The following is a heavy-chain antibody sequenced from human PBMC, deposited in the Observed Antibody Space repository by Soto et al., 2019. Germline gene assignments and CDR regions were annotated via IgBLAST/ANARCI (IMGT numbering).Heavy chain of an antibody. CDR1: GGSISSGGYY. CDR2: IYYSGST. J-gene: IGHJ4*02. V-gene: IGHV4-31*03. Sequence: PSETLSLTCTVSGGSISSGGYYWSWIRQHPGKGLEWIGYIYYSGSTYYNPSLKSRVTISVDTSKNQFSLKLSSVTAADTAVYYCARAFYGDNFFDYWGQGTLVTVSS. D-gene: IGHD4-17*01. CDR3: ARAFYGDNFFDY.